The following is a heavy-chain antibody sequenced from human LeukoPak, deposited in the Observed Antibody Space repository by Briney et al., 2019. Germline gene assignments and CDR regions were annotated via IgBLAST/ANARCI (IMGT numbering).Heavy chain of an antibody. D-gene: IGHD3-3*01. J-gene: IGHJ4*02. CDR1: GGSISGYY. V-gene: IGHV4-4*07. Sequence: SETLSLTCTVSGGSISGYYWSWIRQPAGKGLEWIGRIYPSETTNFNPSLKSRVTMSVDTSKNQFSLQLNYVTAADTAVYFCARSPPVGFWSGIVYFDYWGQGSLVTVSS. CDR2: IYPSETT. CDR3: ARSPPVGFWSGIVYFDY.